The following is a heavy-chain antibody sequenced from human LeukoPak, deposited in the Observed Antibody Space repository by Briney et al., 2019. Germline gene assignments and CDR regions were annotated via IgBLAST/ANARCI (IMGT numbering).Heavy chain of an antibody. CDR2: IYYSGST. D-gene: IGHD3-10*01. CDR3: ARKSDSYFPFDY. Sequence: SDTLSLTCAVSGSSISSLNWWAWIRQPPGKGLEWIGYIYYSGSTHYNPSLKGRVTMSVDTSKNQFSLHLSSVTAMDTAVYYCARKSDSYFPFDYWGRGTLVTVSS. CDR1: GSSISSLNW. V-gene: IGHV4-28*01. J-gene: IGHJ4*02.